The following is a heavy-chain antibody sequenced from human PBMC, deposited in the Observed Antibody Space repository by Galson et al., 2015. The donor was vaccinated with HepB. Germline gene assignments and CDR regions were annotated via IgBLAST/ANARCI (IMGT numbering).Heavy chain of an antibody. Sequence: ETLSLTCAVYGGSFSGYYWSWIRQPPGKGLEWIGEINHSGSTNYNPSLKSRVTISVDTSKNQFSLKLSSVTAADTAVYYCARGRDRGYYYYYGMDVWGQGTTVTVSS. CDR1: GGSFSGYY. CDR3: ARGRDRGYYYYYGMDV. V-gene: IGHV4-34*01. J-gene: IGHJ6*02. CDR2: INHSGST.